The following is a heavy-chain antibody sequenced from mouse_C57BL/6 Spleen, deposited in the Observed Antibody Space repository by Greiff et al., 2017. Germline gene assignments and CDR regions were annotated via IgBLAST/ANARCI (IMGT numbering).Heavy chain of an antibody. V-gene: IGHV5-4*01. CDR1: GFTFSSYA. Sequence: EVMLVESGGGLVKPGGSLKLSCAASGFTFSSYAMSWVRQTPEKRLEWVATISDGGSYTYYPDNVKGRFTISRDNAKNNLYLQMSHLKSEDTAMYYCAREFGSSYWYFDVWGTGTTVTVSS. D-gene: IGHD1-1*01. J-gene: IGHJ1*03. CDR2: ISDGGSYT. CDR3: AREFGSSYWYFDV.